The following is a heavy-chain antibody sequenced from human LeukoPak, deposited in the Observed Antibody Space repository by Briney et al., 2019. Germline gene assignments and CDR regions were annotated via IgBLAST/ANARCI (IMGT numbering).Heavy chain of an antibody. Sequence: GGSLRLSCEASGFTFSSYGMHWVRQAPGKGLEWVSAISGSGGNTYYADSVKGRFTMSRDNSKNTLYLQMNSLRAEDTAVYFCAKTVSGSHSYQGGDYWGQGTLVTVST. D-gene: IGHD3-16*02. J-gene: IGHJ4*02. CDR3: AKTVSGSHSYQGGDY. CDR2: ISGSGGNT. CDR1: GFTFSSYG. V-gene: IGHV3-23*01.